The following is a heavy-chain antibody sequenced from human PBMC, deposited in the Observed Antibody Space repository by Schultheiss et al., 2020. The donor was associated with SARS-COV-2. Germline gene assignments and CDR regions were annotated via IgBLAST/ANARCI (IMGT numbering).Heavy chain of an antibody. Sequence: GGSLRLSCAASGFTFSSYGMHWVRQAPGKGLEWVAVISYDGNTKYYAESVKGRFTVSRDNSKSTLFLHLNILRGEDTAVYYCARAPLRGSDYGNLDYWGRGTLVTVSS. J-gene: IGHJ4*02. CDR3: ARAPLRGSDYGNLDY. D-gene: IGHD4/OR15-4a*01. CDR1: GFTFSSYG. CDR2: ISYDGNTK. V-gene: IGHV3-30*03.